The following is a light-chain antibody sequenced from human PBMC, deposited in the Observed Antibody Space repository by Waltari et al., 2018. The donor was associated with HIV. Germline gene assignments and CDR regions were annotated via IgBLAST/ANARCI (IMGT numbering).Light chain of an antibody. Sequence: QSVLTQPPSASGTPGRRVTISSSGGSSNIATNYVSWFHHLPDTAPQFFSYRNVSRPSGVPDRFSGSKSGTSPSLASSGFRSEDETNYYDTLMNWVFGGRTKLTVL. V-gene: IGLV1-47*01. CDR3: TLMNWV. CDR1: SSNIATNY. CDR2: RNV. J-gene: IGLJ3*02.